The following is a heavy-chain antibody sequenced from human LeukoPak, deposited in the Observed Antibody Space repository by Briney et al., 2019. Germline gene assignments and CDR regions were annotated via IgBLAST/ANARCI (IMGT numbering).Heavy chain of an antibody. CDR2: IYYSGST. J-gene: IGHJ4*02. D-gene: IGHD5-18*01. V-gene: IGHV4-59*12. CDR3: ARAASGYSHGL. Sequence: SETLSLTCTVSGGSISSYYWSWIRQPPGKGLEWIGYIYYSGSTNYNPSLKSRVTMSVDTSKNQFSLKLSSVTAADTAVYYCARAASGYSHGLWGQGTLVTVSS. CDR1: GGSISSYY.